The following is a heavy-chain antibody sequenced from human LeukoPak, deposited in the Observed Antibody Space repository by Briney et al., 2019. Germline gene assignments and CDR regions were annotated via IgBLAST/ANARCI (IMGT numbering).Heavy chain of an antibody. V-gene: IGHV1-3*01. Sequence: ASVKVSCQASGYTFTSYAMHWVRQAPGQRLEWMGWINAGNGNTKYSQKFQGRVTITRDTSASTAYMELSSLRSEDTAVYYCARVAVVTAIYFDYWGQGTLVTVSS. CDR3: ARVAVVTAIYFDY. D-gene: IGHD2-21*02. CDR1: GYTFTSYA. CDR2: INAGNGNT. J-gene: IGHJ4*02.